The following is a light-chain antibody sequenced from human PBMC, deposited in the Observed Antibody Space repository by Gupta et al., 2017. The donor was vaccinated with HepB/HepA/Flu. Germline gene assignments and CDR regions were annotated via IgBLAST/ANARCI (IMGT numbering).Light chain of an antibody. J-gene: IGKJ4*01. CDR3: QQYNTWLP. V-gene: IGKV3-15*01. Sequence: EIVMTQSPDTLSVSPGERATLSCRASQRISSNLAWYQKTPGQAPRLLMYGASTRATGIPGRFSGSGSGTEFTLTSSGLQSEDFAVYYCQQYNTWLPFGGGTKVEIK. CDR1: QRISSN. CDR2: GAS.